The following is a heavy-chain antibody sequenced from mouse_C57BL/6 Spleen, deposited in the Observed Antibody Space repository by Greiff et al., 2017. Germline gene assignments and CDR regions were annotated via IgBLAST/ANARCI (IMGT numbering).Heavy chain of an antibody. CDR3: ALIAYYSNSRAMDY. J-gene: IGHJ4*01. CDR1: GYSITSGYY. Sequence: DVQLQESGPGLVKPSQSLSLTCSVTGYSITSGYYWNWIRQFPGNKLEWMGYISYDGSNNYNPSLKNRISITRDTSKNQFFLKLNSVTTEDTATYYCALIAYYSNSRAMDYWGQGTSVTVSS. CDR2: ISYDGSN. D-gene: IGHD2-5*01. V-gene: IGHV3-6*01.